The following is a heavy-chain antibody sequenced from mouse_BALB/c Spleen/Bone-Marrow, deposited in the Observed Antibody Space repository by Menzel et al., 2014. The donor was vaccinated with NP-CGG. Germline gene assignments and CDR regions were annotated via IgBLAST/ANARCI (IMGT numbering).Heavy chain of an antibody. V-gene: IGHV1-7*01. Sequence: ESGAELAKPGASVKMSCGASGYTFTSYWMHWVKQRPGQGLEWIGYINPSTGYTEYNQKFKDKATLTADKSSNTAYMRLSSLTSEDSAVYYCARGYGSSPVFAYWGQGTLVTVSP. J-gene: IGHJ3*01. CDR1: GYTFTSYW. D-gene: IGHD1-1*01. CDR3: ARGYGSSPVFAY. CDR2: INPSTGYT.